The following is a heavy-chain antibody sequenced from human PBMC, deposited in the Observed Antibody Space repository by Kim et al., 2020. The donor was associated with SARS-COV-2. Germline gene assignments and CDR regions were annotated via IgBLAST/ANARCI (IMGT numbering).Heavy chain of an antibody. V-gene: IGHV1-2*02. Sequence: GGKNYARNLRGRDTMTRDTSINTDYVELTRLTSADTAVYYCARSSLLDFDHWGQGTLVTVSS. D-gene: IGHD3-10*01. J-gene: IGHJ4*02. CDR2: GGK. CDR3: ARSSLLDFDH.